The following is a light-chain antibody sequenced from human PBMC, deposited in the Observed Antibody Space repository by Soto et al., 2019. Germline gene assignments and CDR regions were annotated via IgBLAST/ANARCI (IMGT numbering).Light chain of an antibody. J-gene: IGLJ2*01. CDR2: DVS. CDR1: SSDVGGYNY. V-gene: IGLV2-14*01. Sequence: QSALTQPASVSGSPGQSITISCTGTSSDVGGYNYVSWYQQHPGKAPKLMIYDVSNRPSGVSNRFSGSKSGNTASLTISGPQAEDEADYYCSSYTSSSTLDVVFGGGTKLTV. CDR3: SSYTSSSTLDVV.